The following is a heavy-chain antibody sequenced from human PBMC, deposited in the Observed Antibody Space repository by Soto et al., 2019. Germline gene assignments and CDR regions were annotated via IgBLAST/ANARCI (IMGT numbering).Heavy chain of an antibody. J-gene: IGHJ4*02. Sequence: SETLSLTCTVSGGSISSYYWSWIRQPPGKGLEWIGYIYYSGSTNYNPSLKSRVTISVDTSKNQFSLKLSSVTAAGTAVYYCARDRRSLDYWGQGTLVTVSS. CDR3: ARDRRSLDY. D-gene: IGHD6-6*01. CDR1: GGSISSYY. CDR2: IYYSGST. V-gene: IGHV4-59*01.